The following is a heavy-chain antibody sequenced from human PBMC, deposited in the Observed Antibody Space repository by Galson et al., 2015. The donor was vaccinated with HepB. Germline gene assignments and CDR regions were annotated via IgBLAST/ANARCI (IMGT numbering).Heavy chain of an antibody. Sequence: SLRLSCAGSGFTFGDYAVNWVRQAPGKGLEWVGFIRDKAYGGTTEYAPSVKDRFTISRDDSESIAYLQIISLKTEDTAVYYCSRAGCSGGTCNVGYYNFGMDVWGQGTTVTVPS. D-gene: IGHD2-15*01. CDR3: SRAGCSGGTCNVGYYNFGMDV. V-gene: IGHV3-49*04. J-gene: IGHJ6*02. CDR1: GFTFGDYA. CDR2: IRDKAYGGTT.